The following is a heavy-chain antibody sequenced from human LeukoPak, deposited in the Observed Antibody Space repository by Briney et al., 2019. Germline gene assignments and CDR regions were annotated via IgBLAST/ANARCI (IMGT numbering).Heavy chain of an antibody. V-gene: IGHV4-30-4*01. CDR3: ARDQIQLWLFDP. Sequence: PSQTLSLTCTVSGGSISSGDYYWSWIRQPPGKGLGWIGYIYYSGSTYYNPSLKSRVTISVDTSKNQFSLKLSSVTAADTAVYYCARDQIQLWLFDPWGQGTLVTVSS. D-gene: IGHD5-18*01. CDR2: IYYSGST. J-gene: IGHJ5*02. CDR1: GGSISSGDYY.